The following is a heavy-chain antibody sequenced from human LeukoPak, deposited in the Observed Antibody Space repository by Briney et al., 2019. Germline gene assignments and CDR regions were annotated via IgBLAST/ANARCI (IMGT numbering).Heavy chain of an antibody. CDR2: ISYDGSNK. J-gene: IGHJ4*02. Sequence: PGRSLRLSCAASGFTFSSYGMHWVRQAPGKGLEWVAVISYDGSNKYYADSVKGRFTIFRDNSKNTLYLQMNSLRAEDTAVYYCAKGDYDILTGYYDYWGQGTLVTVSS. D-gene: IGHD3-9*01. CDR3: AKGDYDILTGYYDY. V-gene: IGHV3-30*18. CDR1: GFTFSSYG.